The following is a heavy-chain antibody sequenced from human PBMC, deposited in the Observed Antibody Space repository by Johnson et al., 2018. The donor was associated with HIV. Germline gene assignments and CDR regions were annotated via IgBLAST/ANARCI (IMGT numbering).Heavy chain of an antibody. D-gene: IGHD6-13*01. CDR3: AKDERQLGGWSHAFDI. J-gene: IGHJ3*02. V-gene: IGHV3-30*02. CDR2: IRYDGSNK. Sequence: QVQLVESGGGVVQPGGSLRLSCAASGFTFSNYGMHWVRQAPGKGLEWVAFIRYDGSNKYYADSVKGQFTISRDNSKNTLYLQMNSLRGEDTAIYYCAKDERQLGGWSHAFDIWGHGTEVSVSS. CDR1: GFTFSNYG.